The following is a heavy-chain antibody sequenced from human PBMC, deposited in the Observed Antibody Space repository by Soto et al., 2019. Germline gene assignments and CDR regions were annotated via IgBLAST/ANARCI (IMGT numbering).Heavy chain of an antibody. J-gene: IGHJ2*01. D-gene: IGHD3-9*01. V-gene: IGHV1-69*04. CDR2: IIPILGIA. Sequence: SVKVSCKASGGTFSSYTISWVRQAPGQGLEWMGRIIPILGIANYAQKFQGRVTITADKSTSTAYMELSSLRSEDTAVCYCAREGYYDILTGYDTRRYFDLWGRGTLVTVSS. CDR3: AREGYYDILTGYDTRRYFDL. CDR1: GGTFSSYT.